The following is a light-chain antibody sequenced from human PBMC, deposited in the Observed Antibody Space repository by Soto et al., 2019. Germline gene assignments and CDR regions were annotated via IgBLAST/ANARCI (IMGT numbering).Light chain of an antibody. V-gene: IGLV1-44*01. CDR3: ASWDDSLNGPV. J-gene: IGLJ2*01. CDR1: SSNIGTNT. Sequence: QSVLTQPPSASGTPGQRVTISCYGSSSNIGTNTVNWYQHLPGTAPKLLIYSNNQRPSGVPDRFSGSKSATSASLAISGLQSEDEADYYCASWDDSLNGPVFGGGTKLTVL. CDR2: SNN.